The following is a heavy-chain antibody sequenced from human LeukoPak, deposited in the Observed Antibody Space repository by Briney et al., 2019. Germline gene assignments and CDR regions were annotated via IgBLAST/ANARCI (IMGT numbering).Heavy chain of an antibody. Sequence: GGSLRLSCAASGFTFDDYAMHWVRQAPGKGLEWVSGISWNSGSIGYADSVKGRFTISRDNAKNSLYLQMNSLRAEDTALYYCAREWGDTAYGYWGQGTLVTVSS. CDR2: ISWNSGSI. CDR3: AREWGDTAYGY. CDR1: GFTFDDYA. J-gene: IGHJ4*02. D-gene: IGHD5-18*01. V-gene: IGHV3-9*01.